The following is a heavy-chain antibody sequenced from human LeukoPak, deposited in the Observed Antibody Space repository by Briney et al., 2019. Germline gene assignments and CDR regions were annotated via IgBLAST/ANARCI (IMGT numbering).Heavy chain of an antibody. V-gene: IGHV3-30-3*01. J-gene: IGHJ6*02. CDR2: ISYDGSNK. D-gene: IGHD3-9*01. Sequence: GGSLRLSCAASGFTFSSYAMHWVRQAPGKGLEWVAVISYDGSNKYYADSVKGRFTISRDNSKNTLYLQLNSLRAEDTAVYYCARDGVLDYDILTGYQYYYYGMDVWGQGTTVTVSS. CDR3: ARDGVLDYDILTGYQYYYYGMDV. CDR1: GFTFSSYA.